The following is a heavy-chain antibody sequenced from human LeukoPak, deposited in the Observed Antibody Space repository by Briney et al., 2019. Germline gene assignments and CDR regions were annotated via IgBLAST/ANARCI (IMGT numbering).Heavy chain of an antibody. D-gene: IGHD3-22*01. CDR2: IYSGGST. CDR3: ARDNPLEAYYYDSSGYYAGGYFDY. J-gene: IGHJ4*02. CDR1: GFTVSSNY. V-gene: IGHV3-53*01. Sequence: GGSLRLSCAASGFTVSSNYMSWVRQAPGKGLEWVSVIYSGGSTYYADSVKGRFTISRDNSKNTLYLQMNSLRAEDTAVYYCARDNPLEAYYYDSSGYYAGGYFDYRGQGTLVTVSS.